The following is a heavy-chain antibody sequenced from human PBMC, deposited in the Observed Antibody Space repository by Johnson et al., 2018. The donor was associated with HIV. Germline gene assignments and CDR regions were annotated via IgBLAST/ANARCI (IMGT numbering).Heavy chain of an antibody. CDR1: GFTFSSYW. D-gene: IGHD1-26*01. V-gene: IGHV3-7*01. CDR3: ARDRGYLDAFDI. J-gene: IGHJ3*02. Sequence: VQLVESGGGLVQPGGSLRLSCAASGFTFSSYWMSWVRQAPGKGLEWVANIKQDGSEKYYADSVKGRFTISRDNSKNTLYLQMNSLRAEDTAVFYCARDRGYLDAFDIWGQGTMVTVSS. CDR2: IKQDGSEK.